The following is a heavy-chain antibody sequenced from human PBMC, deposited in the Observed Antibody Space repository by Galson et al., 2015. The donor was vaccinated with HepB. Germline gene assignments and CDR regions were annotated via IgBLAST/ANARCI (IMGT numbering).Heavy chain of an antibody. J-gene: IGHJ6*03. CDR2: MNPNSGNT. CDR1: GYTFTSYD. Sequence: SVKVSCKASGYTFTSYDINWVRQATGQGLEWMGWMNPNSGNTGYAQKFQGRVTMTRNTSISTAYMELSSLRSEDTAVYYCARGAGNLRFLEWHGSSDYYYYMDVWGKGTTVTVSS. D-gene: IGHD3-3*01. V-gene: IGHV1-8*01. CDR3: ARGAGNLRFLEWHGSSDYYYYMDV.